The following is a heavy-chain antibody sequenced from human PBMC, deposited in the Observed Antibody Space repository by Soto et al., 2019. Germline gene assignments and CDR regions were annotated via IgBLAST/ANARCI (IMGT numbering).Heavy chain of an antibody. CDR1: GYTFTSHD. V-gene: IGHV1-8*01. D-gene: IGHD2-2*01. Sequence: QVQLVQSGAEVKKPGASVKVSCKASGYTFTSHDINWMRQTTGQGLEWMGWMNPNSGHTNYAQNFQGRATMTRDTSINTAYMELTNLRSEDTAIYYCASDMSTTWGQGTLVTVSS. J-gene: IGHJ5*02. CDR3: ASDMSTT. CDR2: MNPNSGHT.